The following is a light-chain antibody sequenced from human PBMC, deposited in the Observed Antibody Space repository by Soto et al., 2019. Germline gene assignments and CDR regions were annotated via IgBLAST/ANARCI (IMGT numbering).Light chain of an antibody. V-gene: IGKV3-20*01. CDR2: GAS. J-gene: IGKJ1*01. CDR1: ESISNNY. CDR3: QQYGTSPTWT. Sequence: EIVLTQSPDTLSLSPGEEATLSCRTSESISNNYLAWYQQKAGQAPRLLIYGASGRATGIPDRFSGSGSGTDFTLTICRLEPEDFAVYYCQQYGTSPTWTFGQGTNVEVK.